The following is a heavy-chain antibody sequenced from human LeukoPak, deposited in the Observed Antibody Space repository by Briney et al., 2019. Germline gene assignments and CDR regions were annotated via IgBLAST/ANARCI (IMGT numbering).Heavy chain of an antibody. J-gene: IGHJ4*02. CDR1: GFTVSSNY. V-gene: IGHV3-53*01. D-gene: IGHD2-21*02. CDR3: AKANPYCGGDCYYIS. Sequence: PGGSLRLSCAASGFTVSSNYMSWVRQAPGKGLEWVSGIYSGGSTYYADSVKGRFTISRDNSKNTLYLQMNSLRAEDTAVYYCAKANPYCGGDCYYISWGQGTLVTVSS. CDR2: IYSGGST.